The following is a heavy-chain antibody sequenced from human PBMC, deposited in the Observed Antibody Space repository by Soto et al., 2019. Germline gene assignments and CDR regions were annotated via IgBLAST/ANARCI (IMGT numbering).Heavy chain of an antibody. D-gene: IGHD4-17*01. V-gene: IGHV1-24*01. CDR2: FDPEDGET. CDR3: ATGPHGDYRLYYYYGMDV. Sequence: GASVKVSCKVSGYTLTELSMHWVRQAPGKGLEWMGGFDPEDGETIYAQKFQGRVTMTEDTSTDTAYMELSSLRSEDTAVYYCATGPHGDYRLYYYYGMDVWGQGTTVTVSS. CDR1: GYTLTELS. J-gene: IGHJ6*02.